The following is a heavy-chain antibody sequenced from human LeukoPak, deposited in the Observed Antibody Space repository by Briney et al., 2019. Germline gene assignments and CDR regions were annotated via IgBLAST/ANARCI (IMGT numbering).Heavy chain of an antibody. V-gene: IGHV3-66*01. CDR2: IYSGGST. J-gene: IGHJ4*02. Sequence: GGSLRLSCAASGFTVSSNYMSWVRQAPGKGLEWVSVIYSGGSTYYADSVKGRFTISRDNSKNTLYLQMNSLRAEDTAVYYCAPVEYDSSGSHWGQGTLVTVSS. CDR1: GFTVSSNY. CDR3: APVEYDSSGSH. D-gene: IGHD3-22*01.